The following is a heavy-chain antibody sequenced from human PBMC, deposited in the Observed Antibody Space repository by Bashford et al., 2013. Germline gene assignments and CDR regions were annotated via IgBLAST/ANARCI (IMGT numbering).Heavy chain of an antibody. CDR1: GFTFDDYA. V-gene: IGHV3-7*03. D-gene: IGHD3-16*01. Sequence: GSLRLSCAASGFTFDDYAMHWVRQAPGKGLEWVANIKQDYSEKFYVDSVKGRFTIFRDNAKNSLYLQMNSLRTEDTAVYYCARDERGSLDLWGQGTPGHRLL. CDR3: ARDERGSLDL. CDR2: IKQDYSEK. J-gene: IGHJ5*02.